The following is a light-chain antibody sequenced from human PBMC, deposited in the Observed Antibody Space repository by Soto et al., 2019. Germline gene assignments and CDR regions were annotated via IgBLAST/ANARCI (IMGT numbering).Light chain of an antibody. V-gene: IGLV2-14*01. Sequence: QSVLTQPASVSGSPGQSITISCTGTSSDVGGYNYVSWYQQHPGNAPKLMIFDVSYRPSGVSNRFSGSKSGNTASLTISGLLAEDEADYYCTSYTSTSTVIFGGGTKLTVL. CDR3: TSYTSTSTVI. CDR2: DVS. J-gene: IGLJ2*01. CDR1: SSDVGGYNY.